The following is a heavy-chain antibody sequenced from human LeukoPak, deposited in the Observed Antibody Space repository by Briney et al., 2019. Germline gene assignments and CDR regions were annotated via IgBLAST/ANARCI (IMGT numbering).Heavy chain of an antibody. CDR2: INPNSGGT. J-gene: IGHJ4*02. Sequence: ASVKVSCKASGYTFTGYYMHWVRQAPGQGLEWMGRINPNSGGTNYAQKFQGRVTMTRDTSISTGYMELSRLRSDDTAVYYCARDPEYCTNGVCYIEGYWGQGTLVTVSS. D-gene: IGHD2-8*01. CDR1: GYTFTGYY. V-gene: IGHV1-2*06. CDR3: ARDPEYCTNGVCYIEGY.